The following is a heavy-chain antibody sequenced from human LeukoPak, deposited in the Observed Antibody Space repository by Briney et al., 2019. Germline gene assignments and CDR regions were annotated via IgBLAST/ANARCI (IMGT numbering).Heavy chain of an antibody. CDR3: ARGWPYPGMSPIDY. D-gene: IGHD5-24*01. J-gene: IGHJ4*02. Sequence: GGSLRLSCAGSGFTFSSYEMNWVRQAPGKGLEGVSYISSSSSTIYYAPSVKGRFTISRDNARNSLYLQMNSLRAEDTAVYYCARGWPYPGMSPIDYWGQGTLVTVSS. V-gene: IGHV3-48*03. CDR1: GFTFSSYE. CDR2: ISSSSSTI.